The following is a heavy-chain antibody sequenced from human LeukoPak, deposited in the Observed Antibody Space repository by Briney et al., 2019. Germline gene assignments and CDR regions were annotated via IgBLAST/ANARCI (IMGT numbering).Heavy chain of an antibody. V-gene: IGHV3-30*18. CDR2: ISHDGINT. Sequence: GGSLRLSCAASGFSFSNYAMHWVRQDSGRGLDWVAVISHDGINTYYADSVKGRFTISRDNSKNTLYLQMNSLRAEDTAVYYCAKDQGYYGSGFDPWGQGTLVTVSS. D-gene: IGHD3-10*01. J-gene: IGHJ5*02. CDR3: AKDQGYYGSGFDP. CDR1: GFSFSNYA.